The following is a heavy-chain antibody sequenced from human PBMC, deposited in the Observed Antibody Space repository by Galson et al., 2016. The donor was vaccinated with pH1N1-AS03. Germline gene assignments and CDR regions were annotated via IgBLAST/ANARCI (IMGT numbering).Heavy chain of an antibody. CDR1: GFTFSPYA. CDR3: ARETVVGTGFEY. V-gene: IGHV3-30*04. J-gene: IGHJ4*02. Sequence: SLRLSCAGSGFTFSPYAMHWVRQAPGKGLEWVAVISSDGSNKYYSDSGKGRFTISRGNSKSTLYLQMNSLRAEDSAVYYCARETVVGTGFEYWGQGTLVTVSS. D-gene: IGHD6-19*01. CDR2: ISSDGSNK.